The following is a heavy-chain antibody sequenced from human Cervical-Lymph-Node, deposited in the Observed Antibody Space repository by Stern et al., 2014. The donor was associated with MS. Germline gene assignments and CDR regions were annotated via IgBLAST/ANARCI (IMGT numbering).Heavy chain of an antibody. D-gene: IGHD5-12*01. V-gene: IGHV5-51*03. Sequence: EVQLVESGAEVKKPGESLKISCEASGYLFDDYWIGWVRQMSGRGLELVAIIFPRDSNPRYSPSAQAQVTISADKSTSPAHLKGSSLKPSDPAMYYCASSPATPSGYDRFDYWGQGALVTVSS. CDR1: GYLFDDYW. CDR3: ASSPATPSGYDRFDY. CDR2: IFPRDSNP. J-gene: IGHJ4*02.